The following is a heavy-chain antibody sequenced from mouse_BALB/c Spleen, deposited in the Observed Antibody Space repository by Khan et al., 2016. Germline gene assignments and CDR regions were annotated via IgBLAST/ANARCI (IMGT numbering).Heavy chain of an antibody. Sequence: QVQLQQSGAELMKPGASVKISCKATGYTFSSYWIEWVKQRPGHGLEWIGEILPGSDSTNYNEKFKGKATFTADTSSNTAYMQLSSLTSEDSAVYYCARVGDNWYFDVWGAGTTVTVSS. CDR3: ARVGDNWYFDV. J-gene: IGHJ1*01. V-gene: IGHV1-9*01. CDR2: ILPGSDST. D-gene: IGHD1-1*02. CDR1: GYTFSSYW.